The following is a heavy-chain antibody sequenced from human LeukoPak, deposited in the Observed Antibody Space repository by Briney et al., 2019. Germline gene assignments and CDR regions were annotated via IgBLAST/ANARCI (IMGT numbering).Heavy chain of an antibody. D-gene: IGHD5-18*01. CDR3: ARGLMDTAMGSFDY. V-gene: IGHV3-48*03. J-gene: IGHJ4*02. CDR1: GFTFSSYE. CDR2: ISSSGSTI. Sequence: GGSLRLSCAASGFTFSSYEMSWVRQAPGKGLEWVSYISSSGSTIYYADSVKGRFTISRDNAKNSLYLQMNSLRAEDTAVYYCARGLMDTAMGSFDYWGQGTLVTVSS.